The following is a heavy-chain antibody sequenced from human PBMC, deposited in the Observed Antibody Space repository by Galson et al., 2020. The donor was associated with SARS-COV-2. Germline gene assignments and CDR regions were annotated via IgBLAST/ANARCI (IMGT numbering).Heavy chain of an antibody. J-gene: IGHJ4*02. V-gene: IGHV1-2*02. CDR3: ARDLTSLRQQLVRTLGY. CDR2: INPNSGGT. D-gene: IGHD6-13*01. CDR1: GYTFTGYY. Sequence: ASVKVSCKASGYTFTGYYMHWVRQAPGQGLEWMGWINPNSGGTNYAQKFQGRVTMTRDTSISTAYMELSRLRSDDTAVYYCARDLTSLRQQLVRTLGYWGQGTLVTVSS.